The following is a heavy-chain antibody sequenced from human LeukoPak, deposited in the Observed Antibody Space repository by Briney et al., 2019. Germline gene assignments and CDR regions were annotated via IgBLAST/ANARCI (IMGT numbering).Heavy chain of an antibody. CDR3: AKGIQLAKGPFDY. V-gene: IGHV3-9*01. J-gene: IGHJ4*02. CDR1: GFTFDDYA. D-gene: IGHD6-6*01. CDR2: ISWNSGSI. Sequence: AGGSLRLSCAASGFTFDDYAMHWVRQAPGKGLEWVSGISWNSGSIGYADSVKGRFTISRDNAKNTLYLQMNSLRAEDTAVYYCAKGIQLAKGPFDYWGQGTLVTVSS.